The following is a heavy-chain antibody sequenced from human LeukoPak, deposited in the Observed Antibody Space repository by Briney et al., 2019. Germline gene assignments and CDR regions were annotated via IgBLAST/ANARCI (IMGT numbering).Heavy chain of an antibody. CDR2: IIPIFGTA. D-gene: IGHD3-9*01. CDR3: ARVTAHSDLSYDILTGPTAGYFDY. V-gene: IGHV1-69*13. J-gene: IGHJ4*02. Sequence: PVKVSCKASGYTFTSYGISWVRQAPGQGLEWMGGIIPIFGTANYAQKFQGRVTITADESTSTAYMELSSLRSEDTAVYYCARVTAHSDLSYDILTGPTAGYFDYWGQGTLVTVSS. CDR1: GYTFTSYG.